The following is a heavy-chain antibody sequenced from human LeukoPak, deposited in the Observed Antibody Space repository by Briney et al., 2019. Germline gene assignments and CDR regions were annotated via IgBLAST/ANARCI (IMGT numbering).Heavy chain of an antibody. J-gene: IGHJ4*02. Sequence: ASVKVSCKASGYTFTSYDINWVRQATGQGLEWMGWMNPNSGNTGYAQKFQGRVTMTRDMSTSTVYMELSSLRSEDTAVYYCARGNGRTELSDHDYWGQGTLVTVSS. CDR2: MNPNSGNT. CDR3: ARGNGRTELSDHDY. V-gene: IGHV1-8*01. D-gene: IGHD3-16*02. CDR1: GYTFTSYD.